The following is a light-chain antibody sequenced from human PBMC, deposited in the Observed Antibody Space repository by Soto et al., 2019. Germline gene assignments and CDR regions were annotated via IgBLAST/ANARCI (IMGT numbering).Light chain of an antibody. CDR3: QQYNSYS. CDR2: HAS. V-gene: IGKV1-5*01. Sequence: DIQMTQSPSTLSGSVGDRVTITCRASQTISSWLAWYPKKPGTAPKVLIYHASNLQSGVPSRFSGSGSGTEFPLTISSLQPDDFATYYCQQYNSYSFGQGTKVDIK. J-gene: IGKJ1*01. CDR1: QTISSW.